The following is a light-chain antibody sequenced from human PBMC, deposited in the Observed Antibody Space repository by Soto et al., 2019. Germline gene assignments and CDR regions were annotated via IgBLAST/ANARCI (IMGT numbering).Light chain of an antibody. CDR3: SSYTSSTTLDVV. CDR2: EVT. J-gene: IGLJ2*01. Sequence: QSALTQPASVSGSPGLSITISCTGTSSEVGGHNYVSWYQQHPGTAPKLMIYEVTNRPSGVSNRFSGSKSGNTASLTISGLQAEDEADYYCSSYTSSTTLDVVFGGGTNLTVL. CDR1: SSEVGGHNY. V-gene: IGLV2-14*01.